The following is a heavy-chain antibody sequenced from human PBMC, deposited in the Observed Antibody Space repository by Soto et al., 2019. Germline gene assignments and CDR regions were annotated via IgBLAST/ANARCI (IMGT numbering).Heavy chain of an antibody. D-gene: IGHD4-17*01. Sequence: SGPTLVNPTQTLTLTCTFSGFSLSTSGVGVGWIRQPPGKALEWLALIYWDDDKRYSPSLKSRLTITKDTSKNQVVLTMTNMEPVDKATSYCAHVAYGDYPGAYWGQGPLVTVSS. CDR2: IYWDDDK. V-gene: IGHV2-5*02. CDR3: AHVAYGDYPGAY. CDR1: GFSLSTSGVG. J-gene: IGHJ4*02.